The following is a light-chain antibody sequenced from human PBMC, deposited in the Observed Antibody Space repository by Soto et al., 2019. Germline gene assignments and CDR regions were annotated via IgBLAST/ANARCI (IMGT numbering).Light chain of an antibody. CDR2: GAS. J-gene: IGKJ5*01. Sequence: EIILTQSPDTLSLSPGERATLSCRASQTVSSNYLAWCQQRPGQAPRLLIYGASTRAAGIPDRFSGSGSGTEFTLTISSLQPDDFATYCCQQYNTYSTFGQGTRLE. CDR1: QTVSSNY. V-gene: IGKV3-20*01. CDR3: QQYNTYST.